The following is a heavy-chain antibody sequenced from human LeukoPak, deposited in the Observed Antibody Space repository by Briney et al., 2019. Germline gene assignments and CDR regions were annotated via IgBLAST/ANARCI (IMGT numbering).Heavy chain of an antibody. CDR1: GGTFSSYA. CDR2: INPNSGGT. V-gene: IGHV1-2*02. CDR3: ARGVGSSSPYYYYYYMDV. D-gene: IGHD6-6*01. J-gene: IGHJ6*03. Sequence: ASVKVSCKASGGTFSSYAISWVRQAPGQGLEWMGWINPNSGGTNYAQKFQGRVTMTRDTSISTAYMELSRLRSDDTAVYYCARGVGSSSPYYYYYYMDVWGKGTTVTVSS.